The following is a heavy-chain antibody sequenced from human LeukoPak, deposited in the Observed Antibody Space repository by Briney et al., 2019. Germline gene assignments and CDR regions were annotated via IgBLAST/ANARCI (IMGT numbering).Heavy chain of an antibody. J-gene: IGHJ4*02. CDR1: GFTFTNYA. D-gene: IGHD1-1*01. CDR2: ISDSGGSA. CDR3: AKDNWYLDY. V-gene: IGHV3-23*01. Sequence: GGSLRLSCAASGFTFTNYAMSWVRQAPGKGLEWVSSISDSGGSAFYADSVRGRFTISRDNSKSTLYLQMSGLRAEDTAVYYCAKDNWYLDYWGQGTLVTVSS.